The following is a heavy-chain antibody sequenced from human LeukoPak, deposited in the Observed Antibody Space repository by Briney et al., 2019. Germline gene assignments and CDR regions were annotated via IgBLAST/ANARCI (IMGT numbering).Heavy chain of an antibody. Sequence: GGSLRLSCAVSGFTFTSYTMNWVRQAPGKGLEWVSFISSSNNYIHYADSLKGRFTISRDNAKNSLYLQMNSLRAEDTAVYYCARGYSSGFDYWGQGTLVTVSS. CDR3: ARGYSSGFDY. J-gene: IGHJ4*02. CDR2: ISSSNNYI. D-gene: IGHD6-19*01. CDR1: GFTFTSYT. V-gene: IGHV3-21*01.